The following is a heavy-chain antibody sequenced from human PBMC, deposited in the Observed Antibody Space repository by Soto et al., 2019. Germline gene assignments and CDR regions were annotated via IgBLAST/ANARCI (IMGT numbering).Heavy chain of an antibody. V-gene: IGHV3-21*01. J-gene: IGHJ3*02. CDR3: ARDGGAYCSSTSCYLDAFDI. Sequence: GGSLRLSCAASGFTFSSYSMNWVRQAPGKGLEWVSSISSSSSYIYYADSVKGRFTISRDNAKNSLYLQMNSLRAEDTAVYYCARDGGAYCSSTSCYLDAFDIWGQGTMVTVSS. D-gene: IGHD2-2*01. CDR1: GFTFSSYS. CDR2: ISSSSSYI.